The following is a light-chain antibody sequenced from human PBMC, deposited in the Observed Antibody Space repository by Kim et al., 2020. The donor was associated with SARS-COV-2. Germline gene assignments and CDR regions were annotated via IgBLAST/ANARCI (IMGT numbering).Light chain of an antibody. Sequence: QSVLTQLPSVSAAPGQKVTISCSGSSSNIGNNYVSWYQQLPGTAPKLLIYDNNKRPSGIPDRFSGSKSGTSATLGITGLQTGDEADYYCGTWDSSLSAWVFGGGTQLTVL. CDR3: GTWDSSLSAWV. CDR1: SSNIGNNY. J-gene: IGLJ3*02. V-gene: IGLV1-51*01. CDR2: DNN.